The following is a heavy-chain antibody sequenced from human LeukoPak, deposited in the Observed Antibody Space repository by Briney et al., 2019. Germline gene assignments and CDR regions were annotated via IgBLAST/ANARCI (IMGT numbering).Heavy chain of an antibody. CDR2: ISGSGGST. CDR3: AKELNTEMIVVPNGAFDI. J-gene: IGHJ3*02. V-gene: IGHV3-23*01. D-gene: IGHD3-22*01. CDR1: GFTFSSYA. Sequence: PGGSLRLSCAASGFTFSSYAMSWVRQAPGKGLEWVSAISGSGGSTYYADSVKGRFTISRDNSKNTLYLQMNSLRAEDTAVYYCAKELNTEMIVVPNGAFDIWGQGTMVTVSS.